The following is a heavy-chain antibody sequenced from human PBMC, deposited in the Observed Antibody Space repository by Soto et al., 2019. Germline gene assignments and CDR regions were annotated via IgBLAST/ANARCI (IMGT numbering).Heavy chain of an antibody. CDR1: GFSLSTSGVG. CDR3: AHRSAADGGDSEYFQH. CDR2: IYWDDDK. J-gene: IGHJ1*01. Sequence: SGPTLVNPTQTLTLTCTFSGFSLSTSGVGVGWIRQPQGKALEWLALIYWDDDKRYSPSLKSRLTITKDTSKNQVVLTMSNMDPVETPTYYCAHRSAADGGDSEYFQHWGQGTLVTVSS. V-gene: IGHV2-5*02. D-gene: IGHD2-21*02.